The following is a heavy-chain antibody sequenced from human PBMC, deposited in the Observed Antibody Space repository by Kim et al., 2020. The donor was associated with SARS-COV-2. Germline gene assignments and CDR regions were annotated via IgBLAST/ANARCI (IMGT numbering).Heavy chain of an antibody. CDR3: AHSPYYDDTGAVHDALDV. D-gene: IGHD3-16*01. CDR2: IYWDDEK. V-gene: IGHV2-5*02. Sequence: SGPTLVRPTETLTLTCSFSGFSLDTPQVRVGWLRQSPGKALEWLALIYWDDEKRYSPSLRSRVTVAKDTSKAQVVLTMTNMGPVDTGTYYCAHSPYYDDTGAVHDALDVWGPGAVVTVSS. CDR1: GFSLDTPQVR. J-gene: IGHJ3*01.